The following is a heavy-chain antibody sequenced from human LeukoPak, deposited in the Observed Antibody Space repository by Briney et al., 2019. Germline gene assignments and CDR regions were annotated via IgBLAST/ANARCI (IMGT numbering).Heavy chain of an antibody. CDR1: GFTFSSYG. J-gene: IGHJ4*02. CDR3: AKAGRYYDSSLFDY. V-gene: IGHV3-30*18. D-gene: IGHD3-22*01. Sequence: GRSLRLSCAASGFTFSSYGMHWVRQAPGKGLEWVAVISYDGSNKYYADSVKGRFTISRDNSKNTLYLQMNSLRAEDTAVYYCAKAGRYYDSSLFDYWGQGTPVTVSS. CDR2: ISYDGSNK.